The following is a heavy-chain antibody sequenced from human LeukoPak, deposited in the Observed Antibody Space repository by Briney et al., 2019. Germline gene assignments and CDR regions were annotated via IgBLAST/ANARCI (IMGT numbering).Heavy chain of an antibody. Sequence: ASVKVSCKASGYTFTSYDINWVRQATGQGLEWMGWMNPNSGNTGYAQKFQGRVTMTRNTSISTAYMELSSLRSEDTAVYYCARCATVTTYPLDYWGQGTLVTVSS. D-gene: IGHD4-17*01. CDR3: ARCATVTTYPLDY. J-gene: IGHJ4*02. CDR2: MNPNSGNT. V-gene: IGHV1-8*01. CDR1: GYTFTSYD.